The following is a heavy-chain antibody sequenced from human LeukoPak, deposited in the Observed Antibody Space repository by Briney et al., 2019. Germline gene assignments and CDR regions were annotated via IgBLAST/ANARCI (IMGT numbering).Heavy chain of an antibody. V-gene: IGHV3-23*01. Sequence: GGSLRLSCAASGFTFSSYAMSWVRQAPGKGLEWVSAISGGSTYYADSVKGRFTISRDNSKNTLYLQMNSLRAEDTAVYYCAKDLRGGTMVRGVTVDYWGQGTLVTVSS. CDR2: ISGGST. J-gene: IGHJ4*02. CDR3: AKDLRGGTMVRGVTVDY. D-gene: IGHD3-10*01. CDR1: GFTFSSYA.